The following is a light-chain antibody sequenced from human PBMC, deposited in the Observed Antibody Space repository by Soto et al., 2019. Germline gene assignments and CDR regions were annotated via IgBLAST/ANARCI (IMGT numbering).Light chain of an antibody. CDR3: QQRPMWPIT. Sequence: EVVLTQSPVTLSLSPGERATLSCRASQSFRGLLAWYQQKLGQAPRLLIYDAYNRATGIPPRFSGSGSGTDFTLTLSSLEPEDSAVYYCQQRPMWPITFGQGTRLEIK. CDR1: QSFRGL. CDR2: DAY. V-gene: IGKV3-11*01. J-gene: IGKJ5*01.